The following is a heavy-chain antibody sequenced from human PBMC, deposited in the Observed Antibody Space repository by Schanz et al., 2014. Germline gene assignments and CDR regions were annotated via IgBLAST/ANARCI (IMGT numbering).Heavy chain of an antibody. CDR3: AKQIHYDILTVTRN. J-gene: IGHJ4*02. CDR1: GYIFINSG. D-gene: IGHD3-9*01. CDR2: ISVYTGNT. Sequence: QIQLVQSGPEVKKPGATVKVSCKASGYIFINSGISWVRQAPGQGLEWVGWISVYTGNTKYGQKVQGRVTMTADTSTNTAYMELRSLRSDDTAVYYCAKQIHYDILTVTRNWGQGTLVTVSS. V-gene: IGHV1-18*01.